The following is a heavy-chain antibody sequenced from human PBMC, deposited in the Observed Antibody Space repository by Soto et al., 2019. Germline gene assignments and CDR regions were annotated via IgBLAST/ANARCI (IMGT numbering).Heavy chain of an antibody. CDR1: GFTFSSYD. CDR2: IGTAGDT. Sequence: GGSLRLSCAASGFTFSSYDMHWVRQATGKGLEWVSAIGTAGDTYYPGSVKGRFTISRENAKNSLYLQMNSLRAGDTAVYYCAREAGYCSRTSCYRRAFDTWGQGTTVTVSS. CDR3: AREAGYCSRTSCYRRAFDT. J-gene: IGHJ3*02. V-gene: IGHV3-13*01. D-gene: IGHD2-2*01.